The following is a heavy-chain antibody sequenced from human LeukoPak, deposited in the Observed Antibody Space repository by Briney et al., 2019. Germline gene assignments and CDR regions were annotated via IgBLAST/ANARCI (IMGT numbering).Heavy chain of an antibody. D-gene: IGHD3-22*01. Sequence: SETLSLTCAVYGGSFSGYYWSWIRQPPGKGLEWIGEINHSGSTNYNPSLKSRVTISVDTSKNQFSLKLSSVTAADTAVYYCARERDVVTRKYYFDYWGQGTLVIVSS. CDR2: INHSGST. J-gene: IGHJ4*02. V-gene: IGHV4-34*01. CDR1: GGSFSGYY. CDR3: ARERDVVTRKYYFDY.